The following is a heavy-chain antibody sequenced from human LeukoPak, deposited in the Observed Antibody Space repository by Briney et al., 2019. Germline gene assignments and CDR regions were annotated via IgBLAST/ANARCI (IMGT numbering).Heavy chain of an antibody. J-gene: IGHJ4*02. V-gene: IGHV1-3*01. CDR2: INAGNGNT. CDR3: ARDLTTVTGGGNY. Sequence: GASVKVSCKASGYTFTSYAMHWVRQAPGQRLEWMGWINAGNGNTKYSQKFQGRVTITRDTSASTAYMELSSLRSEDTAVYYCARDLTTVTGGGNYWGQGTLVTVSS. D-gene: IGHD4-17*01. CDR1: GYTFTSYA.